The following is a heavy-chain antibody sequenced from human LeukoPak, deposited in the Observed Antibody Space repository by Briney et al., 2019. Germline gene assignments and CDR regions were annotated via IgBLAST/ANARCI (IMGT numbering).Heavy chain of an antibody. CDR2: IYYSGST. CDR3: ARRSPVVAVITAHYYDY. D-gene: IGHD2-21*01. V-gene: IGHV4-39*01. Sequence: SETLSLTCTVSGGSISSSSYYWGWIRQPPGKGLEWIGSIYYSGSTYYNPSLKSRVTISIDTSKNQFSLNLSSVTSSDTAVYHCARRSPVVAVITAHYYDYWGQGTLVTVSS. J-gene: IGHJ4*02. CDR1: GGSISSSSYY.